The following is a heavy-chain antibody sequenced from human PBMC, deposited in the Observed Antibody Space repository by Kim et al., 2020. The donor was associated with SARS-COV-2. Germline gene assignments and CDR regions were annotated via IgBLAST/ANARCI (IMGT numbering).Heavy chain of an antibody. CDR3: AKSGYSSGWYDFDY. J-gene: IGHJ4*02. Sequence: GGSLRLSCAASGFTFDDYAMHWVRQAPGKGLEWVSGISWNSGSIGYADSVKGRFTISRDNAKNSLYLQMNSLRAEDTALYYCAKSGYSSGWYDFDYLGQG. CDR1: GFTFDDYA. D-gene: IGHD6-19*01. CDR2: ISWNSGSI. V-gene: IGHV3-9*01.